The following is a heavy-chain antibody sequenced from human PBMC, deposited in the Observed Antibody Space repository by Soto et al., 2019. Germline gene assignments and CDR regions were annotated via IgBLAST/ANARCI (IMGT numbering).Heavy chain of an antibody. CDR2: IYHSGST. J-gene: IGHJ4*02. V-gene: IGHV4-4*02. D-gene: IGHD2-15*01. CDR1: SGSISTANW. Sequence: QVPLQESGPRLVRPSGTLSLTCTVSSGSISTANWWSWVRQPPGRGLEWIGEIYHSGSTNYNLYQESGVTLSVDKSKNQFSPRHRSVTAADTATYYCARRGGGVVLAATTPFDYWGQGTLVTVSS. CDR3: ARRGGGVVLAATTPFDY.